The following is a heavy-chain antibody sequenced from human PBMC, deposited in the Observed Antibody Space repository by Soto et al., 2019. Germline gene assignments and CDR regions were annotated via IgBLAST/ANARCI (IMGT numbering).Heavy chain of an antibody. D-gene: IGHD3-22*01. CDR3: ARMSITMIRGSYYGMVV. Sequence: QVQLVQSGAEVKKPGASVKVSCKASGYTFTSYGISWVRQAPGQGLEWMGWISAYNGNTNYAQKLQGRVTMTTDTSTSTAYMELRSLRSDDTAVYYCARMSITMIRGSYYGMVVWGQGTTVTVSS. CDR2: ISAYNGNT. CDR1: GYTFTSYG. V-gene: IGHV1-18*01. J-gene: IGHJ6*02.